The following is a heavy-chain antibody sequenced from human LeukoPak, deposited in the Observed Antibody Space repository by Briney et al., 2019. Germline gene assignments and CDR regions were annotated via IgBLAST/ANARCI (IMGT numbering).Heavy chain of an antibody. CDR2: LYSGGST. CDR1: GFTVSTNY. Sequence: GGSLRLSCAASGFTVSTNYMSWVRQAPGKGLEWVSVLYSGGSTYYADSVKGRFTISRDNSKNTLYLQMNSLRAEDTAMYYCATTYQYSSGFFDYWGQGTLVAVSS. V-gene: IGHV3-53*01. J-gene: IGHJ4*02. CDR3: ATTYQYSSGFFDY. D-gene: IGHD5-18*01.